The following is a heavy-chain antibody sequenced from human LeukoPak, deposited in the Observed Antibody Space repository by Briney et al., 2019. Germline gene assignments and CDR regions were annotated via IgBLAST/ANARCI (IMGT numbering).Heavy chain of an antibody. D-gene: IGHD5-24*01. CDR3: ARDGRLLGGYNFFDY. Sequence: PGGSLRLSCAASGFTFSSYAMHWVRQAPGKGLEWVAVISYDGSNKYYADSVKGRFTISRDNSKNTLYLQMNSLRAEDTAVYYCARDGRLLGGYNFFDYWGQGTLVTVSS. J-gene: IGHJ4*02. CDR2: ISYDGSNK. CDR1: GFTFSSYA. V-gene: IGHV3-30-3*01.